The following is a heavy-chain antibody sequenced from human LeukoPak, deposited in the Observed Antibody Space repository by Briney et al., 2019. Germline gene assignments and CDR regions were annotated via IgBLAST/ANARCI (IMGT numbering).Heavy chain of an antibody. CDR1: GFTFSSYA. D-gene: IGHD3-16*01. V-gene: IGHV3-23*01. J-gene: IGHJ6*04. CDR2: ILDSGYST. Sequence: GGSLRLSCAASGFTFSSYAMSWVRQAPGKGLEWVSGILDSGYSTYYANSAKGRFTISRDNSNNTLYLQMNSLRAEDTAVYYCAKLGGHPLHNCNVGVWGKGTTVAVSS. CDR3: AKLGGHPLHNCNVGV.